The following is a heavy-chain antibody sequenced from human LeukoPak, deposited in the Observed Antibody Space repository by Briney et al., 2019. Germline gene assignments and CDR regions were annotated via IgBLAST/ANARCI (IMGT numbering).Heavy chain of an antibody. D-gene: IGHD2-21*02. CDR3: VRDWVVLTATFDC. V-gene: IGHV3-64D*06. CDR2: IPSNGGTT. Sequence: PGGSLRLSCSASGFTFSGYAMHWVRQAPGKGLEYVSGIPSNGGTTYYADSVKGRFTISRENSMNTMYLQMSSLRAEDTAVYLCVRDWVVLTATFDCWGQGTLVTVSS. J-gene: IGHJ4*02. CDR1: GFTFSGYA.